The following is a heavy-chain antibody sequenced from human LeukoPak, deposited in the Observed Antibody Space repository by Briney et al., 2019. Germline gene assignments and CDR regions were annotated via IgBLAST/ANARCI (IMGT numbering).Heavy chain of an antibody. J-gene: IGHJ4*02. V-gene: IGHV3-48*03. Sequence: SGGSLRLSCVGSGITFSGFELNWVRQAPGKGLYWVSYISDDGSTKTYEDSVEGRFTISRDKAKNTLSLQMNSVRLEDTGVYYCSRRFRDWGRGILVTVSS. CDR1: GITFSGFE. CDR2: ISDDGSTK. CDR3: SRRFRD.